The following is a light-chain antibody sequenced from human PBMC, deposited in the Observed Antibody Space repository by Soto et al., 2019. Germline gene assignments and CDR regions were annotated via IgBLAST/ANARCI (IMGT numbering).Light chain of an antibody. CDR3: LQASTFPRT. V-gene: IGKV1-12*01. Sequence: DIQMTQSPSSVSASVGDRVTITCRASRDIGDRLAWIRLKPGKAPQLLIQTASTLVRETPSRFSGSGSGTDFLLTINNLQTEDFATYYCLQASTFPRTFGQGTKVDI. J-gene: IGKJ1*01. CDR1: RDIGDR. CDR2: TAS.